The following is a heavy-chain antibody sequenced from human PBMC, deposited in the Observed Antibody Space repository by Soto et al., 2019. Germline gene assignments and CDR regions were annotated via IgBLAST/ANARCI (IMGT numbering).Heavy chain of an antibody. CDR2: MNQDGSER. V-gene: IGHV3-7*01. D-gene: IGHD3-3*01. J-gene: IGHJ6*03. CDR1: GFSFTTYW. CDR3: TDMRGYPYYSYYYMDV. Sequence: GGCLKLSCAASGFSFTTYWMTWVRQAPGKGLEWVANMNQDGSERYYVGSVKGRFTISRDNAKNSLYLQMNSLRAEDTAVYYCTDMRGYPYYSYYYMDVWGEGTTVTVSS.